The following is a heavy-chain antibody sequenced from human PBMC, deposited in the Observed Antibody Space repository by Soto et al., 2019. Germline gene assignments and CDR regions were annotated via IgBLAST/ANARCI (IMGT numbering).Heavy chain of an antibody. CDR3: APVYCSGGSCYSIDY. V-gene: IGHV1-46*03. Sequence: QVQLVQSGAEVKKPGASVKVSCKASGYTFTSYYMHWVRQAPGQGLEWMGIINPSNSTSYAQKFQGRVTMTRDTSTSTVDMELSSLRSEDTAVYYCAPVYCSGGSCYSIDYWGQGTLVTVSS. J-gene: IGHJ4*02. D-gene: IGHD2-15*01. CDR1: GYTFTSYY. CDR2: INPSNST.